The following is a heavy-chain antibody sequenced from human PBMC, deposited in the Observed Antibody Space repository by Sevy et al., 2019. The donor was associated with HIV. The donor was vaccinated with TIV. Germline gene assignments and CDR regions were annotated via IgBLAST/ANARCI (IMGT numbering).Heavy chain of an antibody. CDR3: ARGKSGYGYALNY. CDR2: IYSDGTT. J-gene: IGHJ4*02. D-gene: IGHD5-18*01. Sequence: GGSLRLSCAASGFTVNSNYMTWVRQAPGKGLDGVSVIYSDGTTYHADSVKDRFTISRDNFKNTLYLQMNSLRAEDTAVYYCARGKSGYGYALNYWGQGTLVTVSS. V-gene: IGHV3-66*01. CDR1: GFTVNSNY.